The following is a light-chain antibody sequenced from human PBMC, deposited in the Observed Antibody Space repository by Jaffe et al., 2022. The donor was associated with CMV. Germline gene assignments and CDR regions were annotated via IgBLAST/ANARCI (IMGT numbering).Light chain of an antibody. Sequence: QSALTQPASVSGSPGQSITISCTGTNNDFGDYSYVSWFQQHPGKAPKLMIYDVSDRPSGVSDRFSGSKSGNTASLTISGLQAEDEADYYCSSYTSSSTWVFGGGTRLTVL. CDR3: SSYTSSSTWV. J-gene: IGLJ3*02. V-gene: IGLV2-14*03. CDR1: NNDFGDYSY. CDR2: DVS.